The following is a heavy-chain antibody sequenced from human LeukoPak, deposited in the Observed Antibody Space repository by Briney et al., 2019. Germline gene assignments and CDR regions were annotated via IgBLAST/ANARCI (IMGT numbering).Heavy chain of an antibody. CDR1: GYTFTTYG. CDR3: ARDPPGLTLGSPGDY. V-gene: IGHV1-18*01. D-gene: IGHD3-16*01. CDR2: ISANNGDT. J-gene: IGHJ4*02. Sequence: ASVKVSCKASGYTFTTYGISWVRQAPGQGLEWMGWISANNGDTSYSQKLQGRVTMTTDTSTNTAYMELRSLTSDDTAVYYCARDPPGLTLGSPGDYWGQGTLVIVSS.